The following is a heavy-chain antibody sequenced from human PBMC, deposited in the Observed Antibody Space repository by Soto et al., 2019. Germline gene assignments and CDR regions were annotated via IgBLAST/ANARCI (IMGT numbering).Heavy chain of an antibody. Sequence: QVQLVQSGAEVKKPGASVKVSCKASGYTFSTYDIDWVRLATGQGLEWMGSMNPNSGNTEYAQKFQGRVTMTRDTSISTAYIELSRLRSDDTAIYYCARTIGGIAAAGNDYWDQGTLVTVSS. V-gene: IGHV1-8*01. D-gene: IGHD6-13*01. CDR2: MNPNSGNT. J-gene: IGHJ4*02. CDR1: GYTFSTYD. CDR3: ARTIGGIAAAGNDY.